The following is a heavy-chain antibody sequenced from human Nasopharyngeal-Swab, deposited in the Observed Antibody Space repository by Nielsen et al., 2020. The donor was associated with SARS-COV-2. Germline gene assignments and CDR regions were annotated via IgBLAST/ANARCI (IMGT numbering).Heavy chain of an antibody. D-gene: IGHD6-13*01. CDR3: AKGEEGYSSSWYSRVYYYGMDV. J-gene: IGHJ6*02. CDR2: ISGSGGST. V-gene: IGHV3-23*01. CDR1: GFTFSSYA. Sequence: GESLKTSCAASGFTFSSYAMSWVRQAPGKGLEWVSAISGSGGSTYYADSVKGRFTISRDNSKNTLYLQMNSLRAEDTAVYYCAKGEEGYSSSWYSRVYYYGMDVWGQGTTVTVSS.